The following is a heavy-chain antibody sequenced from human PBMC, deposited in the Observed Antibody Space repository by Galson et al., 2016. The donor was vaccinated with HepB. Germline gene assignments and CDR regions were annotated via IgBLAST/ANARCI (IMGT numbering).Heavy chain of an antibody. D-gene: IGHD3-16*01. Sequence: SLRLSCAASGFSLNAFGTHWVRQAPGRGLEWVAYLRFDGTSTYYGDSVMGRFTISRDISTNTIYLQMNSLRAEDTGLYYCARYLYDHWFDYWGQGT. CDR1: GFSLNAFG. J-gene: IGHJ4*02. CDR3: ARYLYDHWFDY. V-gene: IGHV3-33*08. CDR2: LRFDGTST.